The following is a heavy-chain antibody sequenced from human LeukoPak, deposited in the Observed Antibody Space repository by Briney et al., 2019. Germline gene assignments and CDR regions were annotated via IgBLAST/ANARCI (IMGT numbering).Heavy chain of an antibody. CDR1: GHSFTNYW. Sequence: GASLNICCKGSGHSFTNYWIAWVRQLPGKGLEWMGIMYPGDSDTRYSPSFQGQVTMSADKSTSTAYLQWRSLKVSDSAMYYCATPSTQSSTDGYRYWGQGTLVTVSS. J-gene: IGHJ4*02. CDR3: ATPSTQSSTDGYRY. CDR2: MYPGDSDT. D-gene: IGHD5-24*01. V-gene: IGHV5-51*01.